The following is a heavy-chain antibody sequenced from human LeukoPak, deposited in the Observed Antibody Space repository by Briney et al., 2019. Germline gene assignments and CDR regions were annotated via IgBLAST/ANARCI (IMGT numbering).Heavy chain of an antibody. CDR2: IYPGDSDT. J-gene: IGHJ4*02. Sequence: GESLKISCKGSGYSFTSYWIGWVRQMPGKGLEWMGIIYPGDSDTRYSPSFQGQVTIAADKFISTAYLQWSSLKASDTAMYYCARGPLLTPFGVDYWGQGTLVTVSS. V-gene: IGHV5-51*01. CDR3: ARGPLLTPFGVDY. D-gene: IGHD3-10*01. CDR1: GYSFTSYW.